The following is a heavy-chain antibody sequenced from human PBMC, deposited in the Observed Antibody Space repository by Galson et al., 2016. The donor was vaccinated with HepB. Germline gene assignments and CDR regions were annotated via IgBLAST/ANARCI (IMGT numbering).Heavy chain of an antibody. Sequence: SVKVSCKASGYIFTNFAMNWVRQAPGQGLEWMGWINTNTGNPTYAQGFTGRFVFSLDTSVSTAYLQISSLKDEDTAVYYCARDRGSGWYQGIFDIWGQGTMVTVSS. CDR2: INTNTGNP. J-gene: IGHJ3*02. CDR1: GYIFTNFA. D-gene: IGHD6-19*01. V-gene: IGHV7-4-1*02. CDR3: ARDRGSGWYQGIFDI.